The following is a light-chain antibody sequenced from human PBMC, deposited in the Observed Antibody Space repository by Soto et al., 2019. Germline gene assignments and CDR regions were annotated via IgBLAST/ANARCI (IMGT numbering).Light chain of an antibody. CDR1: QSVSSNY. CDR2: GAS. Sequence: EIVLTQSPGTLSLSPGERATLSCRDSQSVSSNYLAWYQQKPGQAPRVLIYGASSRATGIPDRFSGSGSGTDFTLTISRLEPEDFAVYYCHQYGSTPTFGGGTKVDIK. V-gene: IGKV3-20*01. J-gene: IGKJ4*01. CDR3: HQYGSTPT.